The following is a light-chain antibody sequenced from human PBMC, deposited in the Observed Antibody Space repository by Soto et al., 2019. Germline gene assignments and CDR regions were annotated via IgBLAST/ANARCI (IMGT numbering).Light chain of an antibody. CDR1: QSISSS. V-gene: IGKV1-5*01. Sequence: IQMTQSPSTVSASVGDRATITCRASQSISSSLAWYQQKPGKAPKVLIYDASSLDSGVPSRFSGSGYGTEFTLTVSSLQPGDFATYSCQQYESYPYSFGQGTNLEIK. CDR3: QQYESYPYS. CDR2: DAS. J-gene: IGKJ2*01.